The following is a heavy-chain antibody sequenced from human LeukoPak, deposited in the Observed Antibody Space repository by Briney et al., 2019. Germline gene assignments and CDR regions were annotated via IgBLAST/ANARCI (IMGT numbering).Heavy chain of an antibody. V-gene: IGHV4-4*02. D-gene: IGHD5-24*01. CDR3: ARDAILQTGAFDV. CDR2: IFHSGST. CDR1: GGSISRSDW. J-gene: IGHJ3*01. Sequence: SETLSLTCAVSGGSISRSDWRSWVRQSPGKGLEWIGEIFHSGSTKYNPSLKSRVTISVDKSKNQFSLNLTSVTAADTAMYYCARDAILQTGAFDVWGQGTMVTVSS.